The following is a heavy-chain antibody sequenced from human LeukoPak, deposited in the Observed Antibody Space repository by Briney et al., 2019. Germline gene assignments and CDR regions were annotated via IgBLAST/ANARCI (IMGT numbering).Heavy chain of an antibody. J-gene: IGHJ4*02. V-gene: IGHV3-7*01. CDR1: GFAFSSFW. D-gene: IGHD5-24*01. Sequence: GGSLRLSCAASGFAFSSFWMSWVRQAPGKGLEWVANIKQDGSEEYYVDSVKGRFTISRDNAKNSLYLQMNSLRAEDTAVYYCARDQGRWLQGSFGYWGQGTLVTVSS. CDR2: IKQDGSEE. CDR3: ARDQGRWLQGSFGY.